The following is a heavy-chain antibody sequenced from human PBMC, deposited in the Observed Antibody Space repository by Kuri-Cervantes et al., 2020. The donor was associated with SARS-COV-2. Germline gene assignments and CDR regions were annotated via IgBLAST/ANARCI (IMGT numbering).Heavy chain of an antibody. D-gene: IGHD3-3*01. CDR2: IYYSGST. CDR1: GGSFSGYY. J-gene: IGHJ4*02. CDR3: ASDTGFLEWLDLGY. Sequence: SETLSLTCAVYGGSFSGYYRSWIRQPPGKGLEWIGYIYYSGSTNYNPSLKSRVTISVDTSKNQFSLKLSSVTAADTAVYYCASDTGFLEWLDLGYWGQGTLVTVSS. V-gene: IGHV4-59*01.